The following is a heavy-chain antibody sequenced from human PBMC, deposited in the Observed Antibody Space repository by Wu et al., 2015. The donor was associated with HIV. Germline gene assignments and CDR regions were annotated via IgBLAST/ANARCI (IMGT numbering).Heavy chain of an antibody. D-gene: IGHD2-15*01. CDR1: GLTLITSV. J-gene: IGHJ4*02. CDR3: ARDFVAVVAPFDY. Sequence: QLVQSGAEVKKPGSSVKVSCKASGLTLITSVMQWVRQARGQRPEWIGWIVVGSGNTNYAQKFQERLRITRDMSTNTVYMELSSLRSEDTAVYYCARDFVAVVAPFDYWGQGTLVTVSS. V-gene: IGHV1-58*02. CDR2: IVVGSGNT.